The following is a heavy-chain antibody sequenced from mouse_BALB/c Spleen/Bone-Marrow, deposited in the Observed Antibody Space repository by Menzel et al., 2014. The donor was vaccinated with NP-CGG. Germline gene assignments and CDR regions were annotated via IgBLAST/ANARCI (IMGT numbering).Heavy chain of an antibody. CDR2: INPYNGDT. J-gene: IGHJ4*01. Sequence: EVQLQQSGPELVKPGASVKISCKASGYSFTGYFMNWVMQSHGKSLEWIGRINPYNGDTFYNQKFKGKATLTVDKSPSTAHMELRSLASEDSAVYYCARGGLLRAMDYWGQGTSVTVSS. V-gene: IGHV1-20*02. D-gene: IGHD1-1*01. CDR3: ARGGLLRAMDY. CDR1: GYSFTGYF.